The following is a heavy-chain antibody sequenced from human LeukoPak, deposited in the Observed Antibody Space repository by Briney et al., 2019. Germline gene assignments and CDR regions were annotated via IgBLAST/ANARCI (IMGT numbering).Heavy chain of an antibody. CDR1: GGSISGYY. V-gene: IGHV4-59*01. CDR2: IYYSGST. J-gene: IGHJ4*02. D-gene: IGHD6-6*01. CDR3: ARGSSSDY. Sequence: PSETLSLTCTVSGGSISGYYWSWVRQPPGKGLEWIGYIYYSGSTNYNPSLKSRVTISVDTSKNQFSLKLSSVTAADTAMYYCARGSSSDYWGQGTLVTVSS.